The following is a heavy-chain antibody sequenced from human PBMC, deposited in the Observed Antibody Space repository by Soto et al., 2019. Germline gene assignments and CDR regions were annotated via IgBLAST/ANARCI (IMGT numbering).Heavy chain of an antibody. V-gene: IGHV4-31*01. CDR2: IYYSGRT. CDR1: GGSISSGGYY. D-gene: IGHD1-1*01. J-gene: IGHJ4*02. CDR3: ARDRQLERRFSYFDY. Sequence: QVQLQESGPGLVKPSQTLSLTCTVSGGSISSGGYYWSWIRQHPGKGLEWTGYIYYSGRTYYNPARKSLVTISVDTSKNQFSLKLSSVTAADTAVYYCARDRQLERRFSYFDYWGQGTLVTVSS.